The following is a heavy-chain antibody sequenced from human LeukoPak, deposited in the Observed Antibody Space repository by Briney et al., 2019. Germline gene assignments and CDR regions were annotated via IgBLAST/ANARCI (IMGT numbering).Heavy chain of an antibody. CDR2: IYYSGST. V-gene: IGHV4-30-4*01. Sequence: SETLSLTCTVSGASISSGDYYWSWIRQPPGKGLEWIGYIYYSGSTYYNPSLKSRVTISVDTSKNQFSLKLSSVTAADTAVYYCATYYDFWSGYYFDYWGQGTLVTVSS. CDR1: GASISSGDYY. D-gene: IGHD3-3*01. CDR3: ATYYDFWSGYYFDY. J-gene: IGHJ4*02.